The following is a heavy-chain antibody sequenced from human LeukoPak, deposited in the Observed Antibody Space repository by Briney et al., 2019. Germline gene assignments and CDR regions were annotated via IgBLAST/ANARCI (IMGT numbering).Heavy chain of an antibody. CDR3: ARGGVDGMDV. D-gene: IGHD2-8*02. J-gene: IGHJ6*02. CDR1: AFTFNTYS. CDR2: ISTGSSTI. V-gene: IGHV3-48*02. Sequence: GGSLSLSCDVAAFTFNTYSMNWVRQAPGKGLEWVSYISTGSSTIYYADSVKSLFTITRDNAKNSLYLQMNSLRDEDTAMYYCARGGVDGMDVWGQGTTVTVSS.